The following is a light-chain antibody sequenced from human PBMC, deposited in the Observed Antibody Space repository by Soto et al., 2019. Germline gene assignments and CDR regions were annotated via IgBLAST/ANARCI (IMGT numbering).Light chain of an antibody. CDR2: EVT. V-gene: IGLV2-8*01. CDR1: SSDVRGYNF. J-gene: IGLJ3*02. Sequence: QSVLTQPPSASGAPGQSVTISFTCTSSDVRGYNFVSWYQQHPGKAPRLIIYEVTKRPSGVPDRFSASKSGTTASLTVSGLQADDEADYYCSSYGGSQNFWVLGGGTKLTVL. CDR3: SSYGGSQNFWV.